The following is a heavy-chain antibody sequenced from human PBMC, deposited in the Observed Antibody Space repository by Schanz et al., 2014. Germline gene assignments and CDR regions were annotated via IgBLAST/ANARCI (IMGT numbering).Heavy chain of an antibody. J-gene: IGHJ5*02. CDR2: IIPILGIA. CDR3: AREVGLYDRGWFDP. Sequence: QVQLVQSGAEVKKPGASVKVSCKASGYTFTSDSMHWVRQAPGQGLEWMGRIIPILGIANYAQKFQGRVTNTADKSTSTAYMELSSLRSEDTAVYYCAREVGLYDRGWFDPWGQGTLXTVSS. CDR1: GYTFTSDS. V-gene: IGHV1-69*09. D-gene: IGHD3-22*01.